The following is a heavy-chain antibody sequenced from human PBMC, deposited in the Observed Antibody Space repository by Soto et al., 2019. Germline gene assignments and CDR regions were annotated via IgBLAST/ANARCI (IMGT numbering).Heavy chain of an antibody. Sequence: QVQLQQWGAGLLKPSETLSLTCGVSGGSFRGYSWNWIRQSPEKGLEWIGEINYRGITSYNPSLRSRVTIALATSTNRFSLTLTSVTAADTAIYYCARDPMDDYGNYSDGMDVWGQETTITVS. J-gene: IGHJ6*02. CDR3: ARDPMDDYGNYSDGMDV. CDR1: GGSFRGYS. D-gene: IGHD4-17*01. CDR2: INYRGIT. V-gene: IGHV4-34*01.